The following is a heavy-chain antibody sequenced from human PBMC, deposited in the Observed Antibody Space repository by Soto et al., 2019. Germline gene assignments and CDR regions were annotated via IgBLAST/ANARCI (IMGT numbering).Heavy chain of an antibody. D-gene: IGHD3-3*01. CDR3: ARVPNDFWSGYRYYYYYYGMDV. CDR1: GFTFSSYS. J-gene: IGHJ6*02. CDR2: ISSSSSYI. Sequence: GGSLRLSCAASGFTFSSYSMNWVRQAPGKGLEWVSSISSSSSYIYYADSVKGRFTISRDNAKNSLYLQMNSLRAEDTAVYYCARVPNDFWSGYRYYYYYYGMDVWGQGTTVTVSS. V-gene: IGHV3-21*01.